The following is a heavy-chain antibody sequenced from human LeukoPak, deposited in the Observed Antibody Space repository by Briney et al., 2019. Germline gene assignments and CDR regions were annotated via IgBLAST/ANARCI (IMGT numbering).Heavy chain of an antibody. CDR1: GFTFSSYS. J-gene: IGHJ4*02. Sequence: GGSLRLSCAASGFTFSSYSMNWVRQAPGKGLEWVSSISSSSSYIKYADSVKGRFTISRDNAKNSLYLQMNSLRAEDTAVYYCARRSGIAVAGAFDYWGQGTLVTVSS. D-gene: IGHD6-19*01. CDR3: ARRSGIAVAGAFDY. CDR2: ISSSSSYI. V-gene: IGHV3-21*04.